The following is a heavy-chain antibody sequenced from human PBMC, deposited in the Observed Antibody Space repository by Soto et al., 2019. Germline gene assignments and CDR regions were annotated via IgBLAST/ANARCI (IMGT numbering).Heavy chain of an antibody. V-gene: IGHV3-30-3*01. Sequence: PGGSLRLPCAASGFTFNNYAIHWVRQAPAKGLEWVAVISFDGNNKYYADSVKGRFTISRDDSKNTLYLQMNSLRAEDTAVYYCAKDVRDGYYYGMDVWGQGTTVTVSS. J-gene: IGHJ6*02. CDR3: AKDVRDGYYYGMDV. CDR2: ISFDGNNK. D-gene: IGHD3-16*02. CDR1: GFTFNNYA.